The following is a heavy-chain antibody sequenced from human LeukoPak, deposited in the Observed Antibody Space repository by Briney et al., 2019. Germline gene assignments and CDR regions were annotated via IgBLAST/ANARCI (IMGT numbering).Heavy chain of an antibody. Sequence: ASVKVSCKASGYTFTCYYMHLVRQAPGQGLEWMGWINPNSGGTNYAQKFQGRVTMTRDTYISTAYMELSRLRSDDTAVYYCASYLGGYNTWFDPWGQGTLVTVSS. CDR1: GYTFTCYY. V-gene: IGHV1-2*02. CDR2: INPNSGGT. J-gene: IGHJ5*02. D-gene: IGHD1-14*01. CDR3: ASYLGGYNTWFDP.